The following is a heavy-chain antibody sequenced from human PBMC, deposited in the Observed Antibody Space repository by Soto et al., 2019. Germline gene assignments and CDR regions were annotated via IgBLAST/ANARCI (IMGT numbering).Heavy chain of an antibody. J-gene: IGHJ4*02. D-gene: IGHD3-3*01. CDR3: ARHKRDLRFLEWSSYFDY. CDR2: ISYDGSNK. V-gene: IGHV3-30-3*01. CDR1: GFTFSSDA. Sequence: QVPLVEAGGGVVQPGRSLRLSCAASGFTFSSDALHWVRQAPGKGLERVAVISYDGSNKYYADSVKGRFTISRDNSKNTMDLQMNSLRAADTAVYYCARHKRDLRFLEWSSYFDYWGQVTLVTVSS.